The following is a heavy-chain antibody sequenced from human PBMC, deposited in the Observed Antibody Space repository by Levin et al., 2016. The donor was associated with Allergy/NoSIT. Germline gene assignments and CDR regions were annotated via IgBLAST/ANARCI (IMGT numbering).Heavy chain of an antibody. V-gene: IGHV4-39*01. CDR3: ARARLRGGMDV. CDR2: IYYSGST. J-gene: IGHJ6*02. D-gene: IGHD5-12*01. CDR1: GGSISSSSYY. Sequence: SETLSLTCTVSGGSISSSSYYWGWIRQPPGKGLEWIGSIYYSGSTYYNPSLKSRVTISVDTSKNQFSLKLSSVTAADTAVYYCARARLRGGMDVWGQGTTVTVSS.